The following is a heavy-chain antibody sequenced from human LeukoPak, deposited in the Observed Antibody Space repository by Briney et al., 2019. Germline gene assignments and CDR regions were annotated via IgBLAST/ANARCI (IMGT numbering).Heavy chain of an antibody. D-gene: IGHD3-10*01. J-gene: IGHJ4*02. CDR2: IYYSGST. Sequence: PSETLSLTCSVSGGSISCYYWSWIRQPPGKGLEWVGCIYYSGSTKYNPSLTSRVTISVDTPKNRFSLKLSSVTAADTAVYYCARDMVRERSFDYWGQGTLVTVSS. CDR3: ARDMVRERSFDY. CDR1: GGSISCYY. V-gene: IGHV4-59*01.